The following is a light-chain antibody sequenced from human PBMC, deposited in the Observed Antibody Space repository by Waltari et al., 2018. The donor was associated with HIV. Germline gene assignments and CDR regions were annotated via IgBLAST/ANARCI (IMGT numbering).Light chain of an antibody. CDR2: EVT. V-gene: IGLV2-8*01. CDR1: SNDVGAYDH. J-gene: IGLJ2*01. CDR3: TSYVDNYHVF. Sequence: QSALTQPPSAAGSPGQSVPIPCTGPSNDVGAYDHVSWYQQHPGRAPNLLIYEVTKRPSGVPDRFSVAKSGNTASLTVSGLQAEDDGHYYCTSYVDNYHVFFGGGTKLTVL.